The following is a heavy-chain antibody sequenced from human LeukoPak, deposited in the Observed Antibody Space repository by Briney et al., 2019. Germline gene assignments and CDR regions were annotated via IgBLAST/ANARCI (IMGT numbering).Heavy chain of an antibody. Sequence: GGSLRLSCAASGFTFDDYAMHWVRQAPGKGLEWVSGISWNSGSIGYADSVKGRFTISRDNAKNSLYLQMDSLRAEDMALYYCARGSGGSGSYPFDYWGQGTLVTVSS. V-gene: IGHV3-9*03. D-gene: IGHD3-10*01. CDR3: ARGSGGSGSYPFDY. CDR2: ISWNSGSI. CDR1: GFTFDDYA. J-gene: IGHJ4*02.